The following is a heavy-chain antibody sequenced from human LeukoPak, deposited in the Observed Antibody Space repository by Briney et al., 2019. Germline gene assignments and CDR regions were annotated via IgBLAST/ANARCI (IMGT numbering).Heavy chain of an antibody. CDR3: ARDVTTTSGEPY. Sequence: GSLRLSCAASGFTFSSYWMHWVRQSPGKGLEWIGEIFHSGSTNYNPSLKSRVTISIDKSKNQFSLKLSSVTAADTAVYYCARDVTTTSGEPYWGQGTLVTVSS. V-gene: IGHV4-4*02. D-gene: IGHD1-14*01. CDR2: IFHSGST. CDR1: GFTFSSYW. J-gene: IGHJ4*02.